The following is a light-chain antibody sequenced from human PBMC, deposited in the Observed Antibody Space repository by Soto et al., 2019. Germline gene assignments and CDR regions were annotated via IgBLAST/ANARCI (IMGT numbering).Light chain of an antibody. V-gene: IGKV1-5*03. Sequence: DIQMTQSPSTLSASVGDRVSITCRDSQNIGSWLAWYQQKAGKAPKLLIYKASTLESGVPSRFSGSGSGTEFTLTISGLQPDDFATYYCQQYNTFNMWTFGQGTKV. CDR3: QQYNTFNMWT. CDR1: QNIGSW. J-gene: IGKJ1*01. CDR2: KAS.